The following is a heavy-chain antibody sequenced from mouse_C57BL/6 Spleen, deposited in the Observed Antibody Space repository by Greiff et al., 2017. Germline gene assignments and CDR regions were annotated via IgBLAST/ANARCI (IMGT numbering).Heavy chain of an antibody. J-gene: IGHJ3*01. CDR3: ARSGDSPGGWFAY. Sequence: QVQLQQPGAELVKPGASVKLSCKASGYTFTSYWMHWVKQRPGQGLEWIGMIHPNSGSTNYNEKFKSKATLTVDKSSSTAYMQLSSLTSEDSAVYYCARSGDSPGGWFAYWGQGTLVTVSA. V-gene: IGHV1-64*01. CDR2: IHPNSGST. D-gene: IGHD3-2*02. CDR1: GYTFTSYW.